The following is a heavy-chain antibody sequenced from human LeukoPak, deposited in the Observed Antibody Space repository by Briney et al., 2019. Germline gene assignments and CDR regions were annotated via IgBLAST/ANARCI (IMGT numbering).Heavy chain of an antibody. V-gene: IGHV4-34*01. CDR2: INHSGST. Sequence: SETLSLTCAVYGGSFSGYYWSWIRQPPGKGLEWIGEINHSGSTNYNPSLESRVTISVDTSKNQFSLKLSSVTAADTAVYYCARQSTEQLTFDYWGQGTLVTVSS. J-gene: IGHJ4*02. CDR3: ARQSTEQLTFDY. D-gene: IGHD6-13*01. CDR1: GGSFSGYY.